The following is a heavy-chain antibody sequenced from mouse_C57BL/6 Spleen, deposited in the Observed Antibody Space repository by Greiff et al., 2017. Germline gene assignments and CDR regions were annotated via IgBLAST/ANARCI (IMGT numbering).Heavy chain of an antibody. CDR3: ANPYYYGSSYEYFDV. Sequence: QVHVKQSDAELVKPGASVKISCKVSGYTFTDHTIHWMKQRPEQGLEWIGYIYPRDGSTKYNEKFKGKATLTADKSSSTAYMQLNSLTSEDSAVYFCANPYYYGSSYEYFDVWGTGTTVTVSS. CDR1: GYTFTDHT. D-gene: IGHD1-1*01. CDR2: IYPRDGST. J-gene: IGHJ1*03. V-gene: IGHV1-78*01.